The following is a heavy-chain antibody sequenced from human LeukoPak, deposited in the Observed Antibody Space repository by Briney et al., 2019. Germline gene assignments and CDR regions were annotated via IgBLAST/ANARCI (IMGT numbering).Heavy chain of an antibody. CDR2: IFRTGST. V-gene: IGHV4-38-2*02. CDR3: ARSSSGYLFDY. CDR1: DYSISSGFY. D-gene: IGHD3-22*01. Sequence: PSETLSLTCTVFDYSISSGFYWGWIRQPPGKGLEWIGSIFRTGSTYYNPSLKSRVTISVDTSKNQFFLKLSSVTAADTAVYYCARSSSGYLFDYWGQGTLVTVSS. J-gene: IGHJ4*02.